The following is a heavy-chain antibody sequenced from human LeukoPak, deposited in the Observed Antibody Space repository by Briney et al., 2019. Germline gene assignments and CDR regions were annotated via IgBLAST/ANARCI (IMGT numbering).Heavy chain of an antibody. CDR3: TSGSDSRKQGY. Sequence: PSETLSLTCAVYGGSLSDHYWSWIRQPPGKGLEWIGEIRQNEGIKYNPSLNSRVVLSLDTSRNQFSLKLSSVTAADTAMYYCTSGSDSRKQGYYGQGTLVTVSS. V-gene: IGHV4-34*01. D-gene: IGHD6-13*01. CDR1: GGSLSDHY. CDR2: IRQNEGI. J-gene: IGHJ4*02.